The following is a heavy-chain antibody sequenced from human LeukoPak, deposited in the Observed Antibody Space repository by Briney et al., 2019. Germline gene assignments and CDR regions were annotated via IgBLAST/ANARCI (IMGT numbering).Heavy chain of an antibody. D-gene: IGHD4-23*01. CDR3: ARVSVAADYYGMDV. J-gene: IGHJ6*02. CDR2: INTNSGGT. V-gene: IGHV1-2*02. CDR1: GYTFTVYY. Sequence: ASVTLSLTASGYTFTVYYMHWVRQAPGQGHGWVGWINTNSGGTNDAQKFQGRVTMTRDTSISTAYMELSRLRSDETAVYYCARVSVAADYYGMDVCGQGTTGTVSS.